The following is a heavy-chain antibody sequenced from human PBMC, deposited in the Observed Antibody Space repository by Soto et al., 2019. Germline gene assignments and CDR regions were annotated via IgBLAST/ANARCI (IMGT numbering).Heavy chain of an antibody. V-gene: IGHV3-7*04. D-gene: IGHD5-12*01. J-gene: IGHJ4*02. Sequence: EVHLVESGGDLVQPGGSLRLSCAASGFTFSSYWMSWVRQAPGKGLEWVANIKPDGSEQYYVDSVKGRFTISRDNAWNSLFLQVNSLRAEDTAVYYCARDWRDGYTHGPAYWGQGTLVTVSS. CDR1: GFTFSSYW. CDR3: ARDWRDGYTHGPAY. CDR2: IKPDGSEQ.